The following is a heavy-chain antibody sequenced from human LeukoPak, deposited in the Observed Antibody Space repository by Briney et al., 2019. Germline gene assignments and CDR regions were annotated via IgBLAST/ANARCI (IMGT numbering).Heavy chain of an antibody. V-gene: IGHV1-18*01. J-gene: IGHJ4*02. D-gene: IGHD6-13*01. CDR2: ISGYSGNT. CDR3: ARRQVYSSSYQIDY. Sequence: GASVKVSCKTSGYIFISYGISWVRQAPGQGLEWMGWISGYSGNTNYAQKLQGRVTMTTDTCTSTVYMELRSLRSDDTAVYYCARRQVYSSSYQIDYWGQGTLVTVSS. CDR1: GYIFISYG.